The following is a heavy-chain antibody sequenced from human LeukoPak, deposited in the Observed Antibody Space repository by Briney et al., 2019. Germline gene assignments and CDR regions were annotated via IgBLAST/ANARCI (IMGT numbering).Heavy chain of an antibody. V-gene: IGHV4-59*11. CDR1: GGSMNSHY. J-gene: IGHJ4*02. Sequence: SETLSLTCTVSGGSMNSHYWSWIRQPPGMGLEWIRYIYYSGSTNYHPSLKSRFSISVDTSKNQFSLKLSSVTAADTAVYYCARAGLLGGSHDFDYWDQGTLVTVSS. CDR3: ARAGLLGGSHDFDY. D-gene: IGHD3-10*01. CDR2: IYYSGST.